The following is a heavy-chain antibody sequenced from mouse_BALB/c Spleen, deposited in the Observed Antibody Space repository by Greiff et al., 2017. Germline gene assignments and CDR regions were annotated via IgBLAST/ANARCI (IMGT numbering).Heavy chain of an antibody. J-gene: IGHJ2*01. CDR3: ARSGEWSYYFDY. D-gene: IGHD1-1*02. CDR1: GYTFTSYW. Sequence: QVQLQQPGAELVKPGASVKLSCKASGYTFTSYWMHWVKQRPGQGLEWIGEIDPTDSYTNYNQTFKGKATLTVDKSSSTAYMQLSSLTSEDSAIYYCARSGEWSYYFDYWGEGTTLTVSS. V-gene: IGHV1-69*02. CDR2: IDPTDSYT.